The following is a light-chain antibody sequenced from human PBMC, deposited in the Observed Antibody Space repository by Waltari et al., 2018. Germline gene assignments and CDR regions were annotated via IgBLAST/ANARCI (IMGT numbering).Light chain of an antibody. V-gene: IGKV3-20*01. Sequence: VFTQSPGTLSLSPGERATLSCRASQSITKRYFAWYQQKPGQAPRLLIYGASSRAAGIPDRFSGSGSGTDFTLTISGLEPEDSAVYYCQQYGSSVMYTFGQGTKLEIK. CDR1: QSITKRY. J-gene: IGKJ2*01. CDR2: GAS. CDR3: QQYGSSVMYT.